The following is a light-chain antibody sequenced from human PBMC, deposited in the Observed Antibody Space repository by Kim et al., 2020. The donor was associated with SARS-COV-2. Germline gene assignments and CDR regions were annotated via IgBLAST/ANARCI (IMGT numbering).Light chain of an antibody. CDR2: AAS. CDR3: QQYNNWPLT. J-gene: IGKJ4*01. CDR1: QRLSSN. Sequence: VSPGERATLACRASQRLSSNLAWYQQKPGQAPRLLIYAASTRATGIPARFSGSGSGTEFTLTISSLQSEDFAVYYCQQYNNWPLTFGGGTKVDIK. V-gene: IGKV3-15*01.